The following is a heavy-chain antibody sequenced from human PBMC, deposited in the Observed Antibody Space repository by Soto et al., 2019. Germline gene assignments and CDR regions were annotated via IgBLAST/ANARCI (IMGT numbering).Heavy chain of an antibody. CDR3: AKFEGCNYYYDSSGYYPTAYAFDI. D-gene: IGHD3-22*01. J-gene: IGHJ3*02. CDR1: GFTFSSYA. Sequence: PGGSLRLSCAASGFTFSSYAMSWVRQAPGKGLEWVSAISGSGGSTYYAESVKGRFTISRDNSKNTLYLQMNSLRAGDTAVYYCAKFEGCNYYYDSSGYYPTAYAFDIWGQGTMVTVSS. V-gene: IGHV3-23*01. CDR2: ISGSGGST.